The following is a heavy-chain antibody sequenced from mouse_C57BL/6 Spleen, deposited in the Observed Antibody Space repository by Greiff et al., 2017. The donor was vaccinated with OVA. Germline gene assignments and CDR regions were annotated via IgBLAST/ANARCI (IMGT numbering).Heavy chain of an antibody. V-gene: IGHV1-50*01. Sequence: QVQLKQPGAELVKPGASVKLSCKASGYTFTSYWMQWVKQRPGQGLEWIGEIDPSDSYTNYNQKFKGKATLTVDTSSSTAYMQLSSLTSEDSAVYYCARIYYGNYGYWGQGTTLTVSS. CDR3: ARIYYGNYGY. CDR2: IDPSDSYT. CDR1: GYTFTSYW. J-gene: IGHJ2*01. D-gene: IGHD2-1*01.